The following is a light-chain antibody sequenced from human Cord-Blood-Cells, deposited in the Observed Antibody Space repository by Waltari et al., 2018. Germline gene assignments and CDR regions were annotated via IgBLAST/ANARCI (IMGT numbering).Light chain of an antibody. CDR1: SSAVGGSNY. Sequence: QSALTQPRPVSGAPGPSVTIPCTGTSSAVGGSNYVPWYQQHPAKAPKLMIYDVSKRPSGVPDRFSGSKSGNTASLTISGLQAEDEADYYCCSYAGSYSYVFGTGTKVTVL. J-gene: IGLJ1*01. V-gene: IGLV2-11*01. CDR2: DVS. CDR3: CSYAGSYSYV.